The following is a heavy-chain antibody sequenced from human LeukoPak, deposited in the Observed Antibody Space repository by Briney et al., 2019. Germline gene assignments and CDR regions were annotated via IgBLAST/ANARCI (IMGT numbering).Heavy chain of an antibody. D-gene: IGHD4-17*01. CDR2: IYHSGST. V-gene: IGHV4-34*01. J-gene: IGHJ4*02. Sequence: SETLSLTCTVSGGSISSYYWTWIRQPPGKGLEWIGEIYHSGSTNYNPSLKSRVTISVDTSKNQFSLKLYSVTAADTAVYYCARGGDYGDYVFHYWGQGTLVTVSS. CDR1: GGSISSYY. CDR3: ARGGDYGDYVFHY.